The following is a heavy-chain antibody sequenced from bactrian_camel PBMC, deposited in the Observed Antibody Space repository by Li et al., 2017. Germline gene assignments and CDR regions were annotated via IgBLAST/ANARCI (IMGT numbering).Heavy chain of an antibody. CDR3: ATAAFDY. CDR2: IYTGDGRT. J-gene: IGHJ4*01. CDR1: GFTFSNYW. V-gene: IGHV3S1*01. Sequence: GDLVQPGGSLRLSRAASGFTFSNYWMHWVRQAPGKGLEWMSSIYTGDGRTRSVDSVKGRFTISRDNAKNMLYLQMNSLRSEDTALYYCATAAFDYWGQGTQVTVS.